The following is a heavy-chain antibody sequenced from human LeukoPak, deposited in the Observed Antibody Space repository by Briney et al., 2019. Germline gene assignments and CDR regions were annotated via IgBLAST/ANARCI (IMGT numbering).Heavy chain of an antibody. D-gene: IGHD3-22*01. CDR3: AREPIVAIRTYWLDP. J-gene: IGHJ5*02. CDR2: IDTDGKNS. CDR1: GFSFHYYW. V-gene: IGHV3-74*01. Sequence: GGSLRLSCAASGFSFHYYWMHWVRQAPGKGLEWVSRIDTDGKNSEHAVSVKGRFIISRDNAKNTLYLQMNSLRVEDTAVYYCAREPIVAIRTYWLDPWGQGTLVTVSS.